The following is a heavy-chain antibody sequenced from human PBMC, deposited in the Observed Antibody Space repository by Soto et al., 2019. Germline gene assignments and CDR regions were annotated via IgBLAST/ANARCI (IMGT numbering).Heavy chain of an antibody. J-gene: IGHJ4*02. Sequence: GGSLRLSCAASGFTFTNYRIHWVRQAPGKGLVWVARISSDGTRINYADSVKGRFTISRDNAKNTVFLQMNSLRDEDSAVYFCARAGDWNYVQDFWGQGTLVTVSS. CDR1: GFTFTNYR. D-gene: IGHD1-7*01. V-gene: IGHV3-74*01. CDR2: ISSDGTRI. CDR3: ARAGDWNYVQDF.